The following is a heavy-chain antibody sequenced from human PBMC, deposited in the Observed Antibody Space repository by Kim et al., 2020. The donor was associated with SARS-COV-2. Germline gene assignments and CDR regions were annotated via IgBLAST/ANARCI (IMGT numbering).Heavy chain of an antibody. J-gene: IGHJ4*02. CDR1: GGSISSSSYY. CDR3: ARHPPTYSGSYQFDY. Sequence: SETLSLTCTVSGGSISSSSYYWGWIRQPPGKGLEWIGSIYYSGSTYYNPSLKSRVTISVDTSKNQFSLKLSSVTAADTAVYYCARHPPTYSGSYQFDYWGQGTLVTVSS. V-gene: IGHV4-39*01. CDR2: IYYSGST. D-gene: IGHD1-26*01.